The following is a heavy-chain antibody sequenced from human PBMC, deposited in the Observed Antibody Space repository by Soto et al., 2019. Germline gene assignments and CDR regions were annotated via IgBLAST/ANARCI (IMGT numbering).Heavy chain of an antibody. CDR2: ISGSGGST. V-gene: IGHV3-23*01. CDR3: AKGRYSYDRGWFDP. D-gene: IGHD5-18*01. Sequence: GGSLRLSCGVSGFPFAPSTMSWVRQAPGKGLEWVSTISGSGGSTYYADSVKGRFTISRDNSKNTLYLQMNSLRAEDTAVYYCAKGRYSYDRGWFDPWGQGTLVTVSS. CDR1: GFPFAPST. J-gene: IGHJ5*02.